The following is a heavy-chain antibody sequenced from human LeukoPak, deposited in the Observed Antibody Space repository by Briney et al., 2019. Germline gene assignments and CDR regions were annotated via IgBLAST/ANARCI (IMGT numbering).Heavy chain of an antibody. CDR1: GGSFSGYY. Sequence: SETLSLTCAVYGGSFSGYYWSWIRQPPGKGLEWIGEINHSGSTNYNPSLKSRVTISVDTSKNQFSLKLSSVTAADTAMYYCARGRPKYCTNGVCHLDYWGQGTLVTVSS. D-gene: IGHD2-8*01. V-gene: IGHV4-34*01. CDR3: ARGRPKYCTNGVCHLDY. CDR2: INHSGST. J-gene: IGHJ4*02.